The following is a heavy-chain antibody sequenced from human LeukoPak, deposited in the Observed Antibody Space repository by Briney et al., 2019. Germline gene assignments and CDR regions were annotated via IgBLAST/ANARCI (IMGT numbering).Heavy chain of an antibody. CDR3: ARSPHYYGDYGMDY. CDR2: IIPILGIA. J-gene: IGHJ4*02. V-gene: IGHV1-69*04. D-gene: IGHD4-17*01. Sequence: ASVKVSCKASGYTFTSYDINWVRQATGQGLEWMGRIIPILGIANYAQKFQGRVTITADKSTSTAYMELSSLRSEDTAVYYCARSPHYYGDYGMDYWGQGTLVTVSS. CDR1: GYTFTSYD.